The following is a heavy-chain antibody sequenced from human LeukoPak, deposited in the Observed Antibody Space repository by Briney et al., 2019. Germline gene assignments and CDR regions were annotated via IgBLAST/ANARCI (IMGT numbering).Heavy chain of an antibody. V-gene: IGHV3-74*01. CDR2: IDTDGSFT. Sequence: PGGSLRLSCAASGFTFSSYWMHWVRQAPGKGLVWVSRIDTDGSFTSYADSVRGRFTISRDNAKNTLYLQMSSLRAEDTAVYHCIRGTVGAPGNDYWGQGTLVTVSS. CDR3: IRGTVGAPGNDY. CDR1: GFTFSSYW. J-gene: IGHJ4*02. D-gene: IGHD1-26*01.